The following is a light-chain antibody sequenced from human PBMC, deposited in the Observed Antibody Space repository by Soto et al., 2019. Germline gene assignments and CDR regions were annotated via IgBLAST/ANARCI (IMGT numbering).Light chain of an antibody. V-gene: IGLV2-14*03. Sequence: QSALTHPASVSGSPGQSITLSCSGTSSHIGAYEYVSWYQQHPGKPPKLMIYNVNNRPSRASYRFSCSKSGNTDSLNISRLQTEDEADYYCLSHTTSRTYVFGPGTKVPVL. CDR3: LSHTTSRTYV. CDR1: SSHIGAYEY. J-gene: IGLJ1*01. CDR2: NVN.